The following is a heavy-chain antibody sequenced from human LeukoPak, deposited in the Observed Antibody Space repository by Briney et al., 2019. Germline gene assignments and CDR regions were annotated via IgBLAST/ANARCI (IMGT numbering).Heavy chain of an antibody. CDR2: INWNGGST. CDR3: ARDLGSSSWEHDAFDI. Sequence: GGSLRLSCAASGFTFDDYGMSWVRQAPGKGLEWVSGINWNGGSTGYADSVKGRFTISRDNAKNSLYLQMNSLRAEDTALYHCARDLGSSSWEHDAFDIWGQGTMVTVSS. V-gene: IGHV3-20*01. J-gene: IGHJ3*02. CDR1: GFTFDDYG. D-gene: IGHD6-13*01.